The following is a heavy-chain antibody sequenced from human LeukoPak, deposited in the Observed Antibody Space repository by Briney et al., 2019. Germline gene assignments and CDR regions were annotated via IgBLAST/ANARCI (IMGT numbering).Heavy chain of an antibody. CDR3: ARSPFSEYYDSSGYYSS. V-gene: IGHV1-18*01. Sequence: ASVKVSCKASDYTFTSYGISWVRQAPGQGLEWMGWISAYNGNTNYAQKLQGRVTMTTDTSTSTAYMELRSLRSDDTAVYYCARSPFSEYYDSSGYYSSWGQGTLVTVSS. CDR1: DYTFTSYG. D-gene: IGHD3-22*01. J-gene: IGHJ4*02. CDR2: ISAYNGNT.